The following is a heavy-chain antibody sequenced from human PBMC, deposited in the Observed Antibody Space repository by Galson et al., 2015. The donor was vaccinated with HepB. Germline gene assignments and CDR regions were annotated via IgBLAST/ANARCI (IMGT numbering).Heavy chain of an antibody. CDR3: ASRTSGYYPNDY. CDR1: GFTFSSYA. V-gene: IGHV3-30*04. CDR2: ISYDGSNK. Sequence: SLRLSCAASGFTFSSYAMHWVRQAPGKGLEWVAVISYDGSNKYYADSVKGRFTISRDNSKNTLYLQMNSLRAEDTAVYYCASRTSGYYPNDYWGQGTLVTVSS. D-gene: IGHD3-22*01. J-gene: IGHJ4*02.